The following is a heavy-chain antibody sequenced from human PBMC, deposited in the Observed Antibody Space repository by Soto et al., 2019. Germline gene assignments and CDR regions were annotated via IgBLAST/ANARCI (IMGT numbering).Heavy chain of an antibody. CDR2: IYYSGST. J-gene: IGHJ6*03. D-gene: IGHD3-3*01. CDR1: GGSISSYY. CDR3: AGGFLEWPPYYMDV. V-gene: IGHV4-59*01. Sequence: SETLSLTCTVSGGSISSYYWSWIRQPPGKGLEWIGYIYYSGSTNYNPSLKSRVTISVDTSKNQFSLKLSSVTAADTAVYYCAGGFLEWPPYYMDVWGKGTTVTVSS.